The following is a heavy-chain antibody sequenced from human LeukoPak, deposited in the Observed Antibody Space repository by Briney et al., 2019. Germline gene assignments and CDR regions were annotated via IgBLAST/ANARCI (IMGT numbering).Heavy chain of an antibody. J-gene: IGHJ5*02. Sequence: PSETLSLTCAVYGGSFSGYYWSWIRQPPGKGLEWIGYIYYSGSTYYNPSLKSRVTISVDTSKNQFSLKLSSVTAADTAVYYCARSYCSSTSCYGNWFDPWGQGTLVTVSS. V-gene: IGHV4-30-4*08. CDR1: GGSFSGYY. CDR3: ARSYCSSTSCYGNWFDP. CDR2: IYYSGST. D-gene: IGHD2-2*01.